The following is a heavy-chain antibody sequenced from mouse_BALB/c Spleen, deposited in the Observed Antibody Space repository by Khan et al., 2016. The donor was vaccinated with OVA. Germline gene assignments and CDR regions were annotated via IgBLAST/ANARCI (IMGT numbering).Heavy chain of an antibody. Sequence: EVELVESGGGLVQPGGSLKLSCAASGFTFSSYTMSWVRQTPEKRLEWVAYISNGGGSIYYSDTVKGRFTISRDNAQNTLYLQMSSLKSEDTAMYYCARPGFYGNYQFAYWGQGTLVTVSA. D-gene: IGHD2-1*01. CDR3: ARPGFYGNYQFAY. CDR1: GFTFSSYT. J-gene: IGHJ3*01. CDR2: ISNGGGSI. V-gene: IGHV5-12-2*01.